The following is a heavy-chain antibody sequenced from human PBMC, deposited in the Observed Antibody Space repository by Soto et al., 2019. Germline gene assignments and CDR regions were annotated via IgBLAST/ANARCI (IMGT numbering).Heavy chain of an antibody. CDR1: GFIVSSYG. Sequence: QVQLVESGGGVVQPGRSLRLSCAASGFIVSSYGMHWVRQAPGKGLEWVAVISYEGSHTYYADSVKGRFTITRDNSKNTLYLQMNSLRPEDTAVYYCAKEVHCGGGSCSWSEGFDYWGQGTLLTVSS. D-gene: IGHD2-15*01. V-gene: IGHV3-30*18. CDR3: AKEVHCGGGSCSWSEGFDY. J-gene: IGHJ4*02. CDR2: ISYEGSHT.